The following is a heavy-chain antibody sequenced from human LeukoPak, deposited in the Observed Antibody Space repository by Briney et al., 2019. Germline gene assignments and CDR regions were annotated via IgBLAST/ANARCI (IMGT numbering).Heavy chain of an antibody. Sequence: PSETLSLTCTVSGGSISSGGYYWSWIRQHPGKGLEWIGYIYYSGSTYYNPSLKSRVTISVDTSKNQFSLKLSSVTAADTAVYYCARDSGSYRPLDPWGQGTLVTVSS. CDR3: ARDSGSYRPLDP. J-gene: IGHJ5*02. CDR1: GGSISSGGYY. D-gene: IGHD1-26*01. CDR2: IYYSGST. V-gene: IGHV4-31*03.